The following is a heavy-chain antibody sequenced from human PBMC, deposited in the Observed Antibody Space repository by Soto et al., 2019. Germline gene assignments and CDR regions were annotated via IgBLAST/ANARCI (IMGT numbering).Heavy chain of an antibody. CDR1: GGTFSSYA. V-gene: IGHV1-69*13. Sequence: SVKVSCKASGGTFSSYASSWVRQAPGQGLEWMGGIIPIFGTANYAQKFQGRVTITADESTSTAYMELSSLRSEDTAVYYCARCAWVEMASNFYYYFDYWGQGTLVTVSS. CDR3: ARCAWVEMASNFYYYFDY. CDR2: IIPIFGTA. D-gene: IGHD2-21*01. J-gene: IGHJ4*02.